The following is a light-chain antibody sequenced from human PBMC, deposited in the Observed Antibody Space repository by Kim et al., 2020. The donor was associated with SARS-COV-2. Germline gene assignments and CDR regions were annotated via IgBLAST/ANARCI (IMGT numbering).Light chain of an antibody. J-gene: IGLJ3*02. CDR3: QVWDGNSDHWV. CDR2: YDS. V-gene: IGLV3-21*04. CDR1: DIGSRS. Sequence: SYELTQPPSLSVAPGKTATITFGGDDIGSRSVHWYQQKPGQAPVLVIYYDSDRPSGIAERFSGSNSGDSATLTISRVEAGDEADYYCQVWDGNSDHWVFG.